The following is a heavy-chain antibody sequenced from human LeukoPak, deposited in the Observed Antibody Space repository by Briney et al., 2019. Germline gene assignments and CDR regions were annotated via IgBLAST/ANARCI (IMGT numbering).Heavy chain of an antibody. V-gene: IGHV3-23*01. CDR3: AKSSYGGGWYYDDY. CDR2: ISGSGDST. Sequence: GGSLRLSCAASGFTFSSYAMSWVRQAPGKGLEWVSAISGSGDSTYYADSVKGRFTISRDNSKNTLYLQMNSLRAEDTAVYYCAKSSYGGGWYYDDYSGQGTLVTVSS. D-gene: IGHD2-21*02. J-gene: IGHJ4*02. CDR1: GFTFSSYA.